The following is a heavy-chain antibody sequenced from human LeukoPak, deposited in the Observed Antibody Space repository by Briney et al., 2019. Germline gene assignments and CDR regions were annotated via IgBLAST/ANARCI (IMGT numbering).Heavy chain of an antibody. J-gene: IGHJ4*02. CDR1: GFTFSEYW. CDR2: IDEDGSEE. CDR3: VRDAPGREGPHY. V-gene: IGHV3-7*01. Sequence: GGSLRLSCAASGFTFSEYWMNWVRQAPGKGLEWVANIDEDGSEEDYVGSVKGRFTISRDNARNTPSLQMNRLRVEDTAVYHCVRDAPGREGPHYWGQGILVTVSS. D-gene: IGHD3-10*01.